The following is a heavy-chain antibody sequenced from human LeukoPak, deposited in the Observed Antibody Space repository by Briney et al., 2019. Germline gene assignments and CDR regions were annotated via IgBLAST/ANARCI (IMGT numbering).Heavy chain of an antibody. D-gene: IGHD6-13*01. CDR1: GFTFSSYA. V-gene: IGHV3-30*07. Sequence: PGGSLRLSCAASGFTFSSYAMHWVRQAPGEGLEWVAVISYDGSNKYYADSVKGRFTISRDNSKNALYLQMNSLRAEDTAVYYCAGYASIAAAGAEHWFDPWGQGTLVTVSS. J-gene: IGHJ5*02. CDR3: AGYASIAAAGAEHWFDP. CDR2: ISYDGSNK.